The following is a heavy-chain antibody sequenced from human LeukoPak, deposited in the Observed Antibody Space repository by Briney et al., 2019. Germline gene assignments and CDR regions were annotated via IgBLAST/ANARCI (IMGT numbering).Heavy chain of an antibody. D-gene: IGHD3-22*01. CDR1: GYTFTSYG. CDR2: ISAYNGNT. J-gene: IGHJ4*02. V-gene: IGHV1-18*01. Sequence: GASVKVSCKASGYTFTSYGISWVRQAPGQGLEWMGWISAYNGNTNCAQKLQGRVTMTTDTSTSTAYMELRSLRSDDTAVYYCARDHRTFNYYDSSGYPLGYWGQGTLVTVSS. CDR3: ARDHRTFNYYDSSGYPLGY.